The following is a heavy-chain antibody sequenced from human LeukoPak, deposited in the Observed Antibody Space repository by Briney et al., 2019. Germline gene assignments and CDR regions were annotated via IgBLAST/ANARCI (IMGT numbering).Heavy chain of an antibody. J-gene: IGHJ6*03. CDR1: GFTFSIHW. CDR2: IKQEGSEK. V-gene: IGHV3-7*01. Sequence: RTGGSLRLSCAASGFTFSIHWMNWVRQAPGKGLEWVANIKQEGSEKYYVDSVKGRFTISRDNAKNSLYLQMNSLRAEDTAVYYCARQGGGYSSSWYVEHYYYMDVWGKGTTVTVSS. CDR3: ARQGGGYSSSWYVEHYYYMDV. D-gene: IGHD6-13*01.